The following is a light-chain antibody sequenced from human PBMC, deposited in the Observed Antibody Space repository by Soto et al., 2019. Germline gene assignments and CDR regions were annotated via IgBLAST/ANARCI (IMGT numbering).Light chain of an antibody. CDR1: QSVSNN. CDR3: QQRSTWPLIT. V-gene: IGKV3-15*01. CDR2: GAS. Sequence: EKGMTQSPATLSVSPGERATLSCRASQSVSNNVAWYQHKPGQAPRLLIYGASTRATGIPARFSGSGSGTEFTLTISSLEPEDFAVYYCQQRSTWPLITFGQGTRLEIK. J-gene: IGKJ5*01.